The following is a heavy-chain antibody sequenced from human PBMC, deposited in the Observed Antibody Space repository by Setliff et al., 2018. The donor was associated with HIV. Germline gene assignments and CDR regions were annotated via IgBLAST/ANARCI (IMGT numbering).Heavy chain of an antibody. Sequence: GESLKISCAASGFTFSSYSMNWVRQAPGKGLEWVSSISSSSSYIYYADSVKGRSTISRDNAKNSLYLQMNSLRAEDTAVYYCARDTVSGWFDPWGQGTLVTVSS. V-gene: IGHV3-21*01. D-gene: IGHD3-10*01. CDR1: GFTFSSYS. CDR2: ISSSSSYI. J-gene: IGHJ5*02. CDR3: ARDTVSGWFDP.